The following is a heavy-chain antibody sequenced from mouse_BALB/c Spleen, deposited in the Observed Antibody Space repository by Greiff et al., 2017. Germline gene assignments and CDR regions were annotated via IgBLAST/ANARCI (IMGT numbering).Heavy chain of an antibody. J-gene: IGHJ2*01. D-gene: IGHD1-1*01. CDR2: INPSTGYT. CDR3: AREEYYYGSRHFDY. CDR1: GYTFTSYW. V-gene: IGHV1-7*01. Sequence: VMLVESGAELAKPGASVKMSCKASGYTFTSYWMHWVKQRPGQGLEWIGYINPSTGYTEYNQKFKDKATLTADKSSSTAYMQLSSLTSEDSAVYYCAREEYYYGSRHFDYWGQGTTLTVSS.